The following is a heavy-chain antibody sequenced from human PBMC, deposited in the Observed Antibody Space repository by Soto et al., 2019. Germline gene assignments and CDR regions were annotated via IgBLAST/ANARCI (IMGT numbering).Heavy chain of an antibody. V-gene: IGHV4-31*03. D-gene: IGHD2-2*01. CDR2: IYYSGST. Sequence: QVQLQESGPGLVKPSQTLSLTCTVSGGSISSGGYYWSWIRQHPGKGLEWIGYIYYSGSTYYNPSLKSRVTIAVDTSKNPFSLKLSSVTAADTAVYYCARVPCSSTSCYASQRYGMDVWGQGTTVTVSS. CDR1: GGSISSGGYY. J-gene: IGHJ6*02. CDR3: ARVPCSSTSCYASQRYGMDV.